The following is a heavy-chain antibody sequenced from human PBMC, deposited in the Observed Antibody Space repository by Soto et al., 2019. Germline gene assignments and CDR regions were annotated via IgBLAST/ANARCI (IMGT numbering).Heavy chain of an antibody. V-gene: IGHV3-53*01. J-gene: IGHJ5*02. CDR1: GFTVSSNY. Sequence: GGSLRLSCAASGFTVSSNYMSWVRQAPGKGLEWVSVIYSGGSTYYADSVKGRFTISRDNSKNTLYLQMNSLRAEDTAVYYCARDSTSTPSWFDPWGQGTLVTVSS. CDR3: ARDSTSTPSWFDP. CDR2: IYSGGST.